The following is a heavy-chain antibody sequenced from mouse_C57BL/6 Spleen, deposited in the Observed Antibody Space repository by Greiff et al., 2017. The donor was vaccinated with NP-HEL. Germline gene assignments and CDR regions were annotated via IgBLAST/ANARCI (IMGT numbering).Heavy chain of an antibody. V-gene: IGHV14-1*01. CDR3: ARGGGSGYEYYYAMDY. CDR1: GFNIKDYY. Sequence: EVQVVESGAELVRPGASVKLSCTASGFNIKDYYMHWVKQRPVQGLEWIGRLDPSDGETEYAPKFQGKATLTVDKSSSTAYMQLSSLTSEDSAVYYCARGGGSGYEYYYAMDYWGQGTSVTVSS. D-gene: IGHD3-2*02. J-gene: IGHJ4*01. CDR2: LDPSDGET.